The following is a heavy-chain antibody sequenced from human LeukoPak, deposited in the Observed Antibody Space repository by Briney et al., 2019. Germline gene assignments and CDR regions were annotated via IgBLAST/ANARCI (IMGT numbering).Heavy chain of an antibody. CDR2: ISGSGGST. J-gene: IGHJ4*02. CDR1: GVTFSSYA. V-gene: IGHV3-23*01. CDR3: AKSPRPPSGYVD. D-gene: IGHD5-12*01. Sequence: GGSLRLSCAASGVTFSSYAMTWVRQAPGKGLEWVSAISGSGGSTYYADSVKGRFTISRDNSKNTLYLQMNSLRAEDTAVYYCAKSPRPPSGYVDWGQGTLVTVSS.